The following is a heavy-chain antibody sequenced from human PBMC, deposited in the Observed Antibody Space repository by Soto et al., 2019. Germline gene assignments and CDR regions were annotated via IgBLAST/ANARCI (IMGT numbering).Heavy chain of an antibody. J-gene: IGHJ4*02. CDR2: IYYSGNT. V-gene: IGHV4-30-4*01. CDR1: GGSISSGDNH. CDR3: ARVGGQNYYDSSGYVDY. Sequence: QVQLQESGPGLVKPSQTLSLTCTVSGGSISSGDNHWSWIRQPPGKGLEWIGYIYYSGNTYYNPSLKSRVTISVDTSKNQFSLKLSSVSAADTAVYYCARVGGQNYYDSSGYVDYWGQGTLVTVSS. D-gene: IGHD3-22*01.